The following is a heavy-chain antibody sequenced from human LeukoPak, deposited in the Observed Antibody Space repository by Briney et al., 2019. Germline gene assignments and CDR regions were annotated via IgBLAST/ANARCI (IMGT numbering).Heavy chain of an antibody. V-gene: IGHV4-59*08. D-gene: IGHD1-26*01. J-gene: IGHJ6*03. CDR2: IYYSGST. CDR3: ASREGNLYYYYMDV. Sequence: SETLSLTCTVSGGSISSYYWSWIRQPPGKGLEWIGYIYYSGSTNYNPSLKSRVTISVDTSKNQFSLKLSSVTAADTAVYYCASREGNLYYYYMDVWGKGTTVTVSS. CDR1: GGSISSYY.